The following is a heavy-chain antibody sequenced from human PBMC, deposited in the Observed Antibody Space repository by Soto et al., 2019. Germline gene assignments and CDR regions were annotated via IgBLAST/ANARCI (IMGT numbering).Heavy chain of an antibody. V-gene: IGHV6-1*01. CDR3: ASYDSSGFGFDY. Sequence: SQTLSLTCDISGDSVSSNSAAWNWIRQSPSRGLEWLGRTSYRSKWYNDYAVSVKSRITINPDTSKNQFSLQLNSVTPEDTALYSCASYDSSGFGFDYWGQGTLVTASS. CDR2: TSYRSKWYN. D-gene: IGHD3-22*01. J-gene: IGHJ4*02. CDR1: GDSVSSNSAA.